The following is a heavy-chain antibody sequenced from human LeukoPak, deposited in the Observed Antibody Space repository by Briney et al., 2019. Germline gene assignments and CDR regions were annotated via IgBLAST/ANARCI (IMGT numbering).Heavy chain of an antibody. J-gene: IGHJ4*02. V-gene: IGHV3-23*01. CDR1: GGSFSGYY. Sequence: ETLSLTCAVYGGSFSGYYWSWIRQPPGKGLEWVSAISGSGGSTYYADSVKGRFTISRDNSKNTLYLQMNSLRAEDTAVYYCAKDRGFWSGYSFDYWGQGTLVTVSS. D-gene: IGHD3-3*01. CDR2: ISGSGGST. CDR3: AKDRGFWSGYSFDY.